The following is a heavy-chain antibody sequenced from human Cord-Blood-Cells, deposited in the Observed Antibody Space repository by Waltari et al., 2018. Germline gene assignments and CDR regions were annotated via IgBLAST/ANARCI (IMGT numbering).Heavy chain of an antibody. CDR3: ARDRGYCSSTSCYTWYFDL. V-gene: IGHV4-4*02. CDR1: GGSISSSNW. CDR2: IYHSGST. Sequence: QVQLQESGPGLVKPSGTLSLTCAVSGGSISSSNWWSWVRQPPGKGLELIGEIYHSGSTNYNPSRKSRVTISVDKSKNQFSLKLSSVTAADTAVYYCARDRGYCSSTSCYTWYFDLWGRGTLVTVSS. J-gene: IGHJ2*01. D-gene: IGHD2-2*02.